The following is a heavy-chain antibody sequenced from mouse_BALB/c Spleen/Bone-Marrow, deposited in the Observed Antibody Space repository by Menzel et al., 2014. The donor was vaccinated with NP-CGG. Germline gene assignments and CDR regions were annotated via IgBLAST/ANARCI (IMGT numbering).Heavy chain of an antibody. D-gene: IGHD3-2*01. CDR2: IDPETGGT. J-gene: IGHJ3*01. CDR3: TRLDSSGYGAY. CDR1: GHTFSDYE. Sequence: QVQLLQSGAELVRPGASVTLSCKASGHTFSDYEVHWLKQTPVHGLEWIGAIDPETGGTAYNQKFKGRATLTTDKSSSTAYMELRSLTSEDSAVYYCTRLDSSGYGAYWGQGTLVTVSA. V-gene: IGHV1-15*01.